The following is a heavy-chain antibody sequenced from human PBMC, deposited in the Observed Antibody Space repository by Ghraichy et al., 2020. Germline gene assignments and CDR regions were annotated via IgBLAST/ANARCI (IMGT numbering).Heavy chain of an antibody. V-gene: IGHV3-23*01. CDR2: ISGSGGST. J-gene: IGHJ6*02. D-gene: IGHD3-3*01. CDR1: GFTFSSYA. Sequence: GGSLRLSCAASGFTFSSYAMSWVRQAPGKGLEWVSAISGSGGSTYYADSVKGRFTISRDNSKNTLYLQMNSLRAEDTAVYYCAGGYYDFWSGKNYYYYGMDVWGQGTTVTVSS. CDR3: AGGYYDFWSGKNYYYYGMDV.